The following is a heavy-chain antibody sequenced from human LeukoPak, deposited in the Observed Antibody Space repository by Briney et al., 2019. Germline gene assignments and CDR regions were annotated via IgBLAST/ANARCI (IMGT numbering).Heavy chain of an antibody. CDR2: IDTAGNT. Sequence: GGSLRLSCAASGFTFSSYDMHWVRQATGKGLEWVSAIDTAGNTYFPGSVKGRFAISRDNAENSLYLQMNSLGAGDTAIYYCAREGFCGGDCPGYFDLWGRGTLVTVSS. J-gene: IGHJ2*01. V-gene: IGHV3-13*04. CDR1: GFTFSSYD. CDR3: AREGFCGGDCPGYFDL. D-gene: IGHD2-21*02.